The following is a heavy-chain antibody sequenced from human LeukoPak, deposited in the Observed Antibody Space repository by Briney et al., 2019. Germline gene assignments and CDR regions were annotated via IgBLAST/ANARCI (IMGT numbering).Heavy chain of an antibody. J-gene: IGHJ6*03. CDR3: ARDLRAIVLMVYVYGDDPGYMDV. D-gene: IGHD2-8*01. CDR1: GFTFSSYT. Sequence: PGGSLRLSCADSGFTFSSYTMNWVRQAPGKGLEWVSSISKSGSHIYYVDSVEGRFTISRDNAKNSLYLQMNSLRAEDTAVYYCARDLRAIVLMVYVYGDDPGYMDVWGKGTTVTVSS. CDR2: ISKSGSHI. V-gene: IGHV3-21*01.